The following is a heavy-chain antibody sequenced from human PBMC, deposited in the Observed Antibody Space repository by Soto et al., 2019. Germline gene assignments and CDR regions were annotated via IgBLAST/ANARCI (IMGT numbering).Heavy chain of an antibody. V-gene: IGHV4-59*08. Sequence: QVQLQESGPGLVKPSETLSLTCTVSGGSISSYYWSWIRQPPGKGLEWIGYIYYSGSTNYNPSLKSRVTISVDTSKNQFSLKLSSVTAADTAVYYCARLRITMLRGVDLYDLYYMDVWGKGTTVTVSS. D-gene: IGHD3-10*01. J-gene: IGHJ6*03. CDR2: IYYSGST. CDR1: GGSISSYY. CDR3: ARLRITMLRGVDLYDLYYMDV.